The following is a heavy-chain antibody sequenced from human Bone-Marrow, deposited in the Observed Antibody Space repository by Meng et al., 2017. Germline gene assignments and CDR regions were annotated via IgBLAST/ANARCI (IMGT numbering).Heavy chain of an antibody. CDR1: GFTFSSYW. D-gene: IGHD6-19*01. CDR3: ARDRFLAVAGHNWFDP. CDR2: IKQDGSEK. Sequence: GESLKISCAASGFTFSSYWMSWVRQAPGKGLEWVANIKQDGSEKYYVDSVKGRFTISRDNAKNSLYLQMNSLRAEDTAVYYCARDRFLAVAGHNWFDPWGQGTLVTVSS. J-gene: IGHJ5*02. V-gene: IGHV3-7*01.